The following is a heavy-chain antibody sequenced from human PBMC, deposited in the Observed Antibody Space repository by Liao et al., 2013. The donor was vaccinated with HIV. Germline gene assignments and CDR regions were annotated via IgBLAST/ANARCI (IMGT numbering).Heavy chain of an antibody. CDR1: GGSISGYS. CDR2: IYTSGST. V-gene: IGHV4-4*07. Sequence: QVQLQESGPGLVKPSETLSLTCTVSGGSISGYSWSWIRQPAGKGLEWIGRIYTSGSTNYNPSLKSRVTTSVDTSKNQLSLKLSSVTAADTAVYYCARTDQYYDFWNGYENWFDPWGQGTLVTVSS. CDR3: ARTDQYYDFWNGYENWFDP. D-gene: IGHD3-3*01. J-gene: IGHJ5*02.